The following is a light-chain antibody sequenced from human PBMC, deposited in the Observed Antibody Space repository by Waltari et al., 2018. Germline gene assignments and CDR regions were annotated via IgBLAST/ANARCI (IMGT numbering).Light chain of an antibody. CDR3: QSYDTTLSAVV. CDR2: IFS. CDR1: KSNIGADFD. V-gene: IGLV1-40*01. Sequence: QSVLTQPPSVSGAPGQRVTISCSGTKSNIGADFDVHWYQQVPGTAPKLLLHIFSLRPSGVSDRFSGFNSGASSSLVITGLQAEDEAMYYCQSYDTTLSAVVFGGGTRLTV. J-gene: IGLJ2*01.